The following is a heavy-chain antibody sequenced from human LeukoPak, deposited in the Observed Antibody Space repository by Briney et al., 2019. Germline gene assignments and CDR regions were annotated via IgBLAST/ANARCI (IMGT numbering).Heavy chain of an antibody. CDR2: IYYSGST. CDR3: ARVNKVRGVIGSFWFDP. D-gene: IGHD3-10*01. CDR1: GGSISSYC. V-gene: IGHV4-59*12. Sequence: PSETLSLTCTVSGGSISSYCWSWIRQPPGKGLEWIGYIYYSGSTYYNPSLKSRVTISVDTSKNQFSLKLSSVTAADTAVYYCARVNKVRGVIGSFWFDPWGQGTLVTVSS. J-gene: IGHJ5*02.